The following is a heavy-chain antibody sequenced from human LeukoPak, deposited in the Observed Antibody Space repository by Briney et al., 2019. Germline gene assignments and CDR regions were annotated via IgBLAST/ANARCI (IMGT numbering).Heavy chain of an antibody. Sequence: SETLSLTCAVYGGSFSGYYWSWIRQPPGKGLEWIGEINHSGSTNYNPSLKSRVTISVDTSKNQFSLKLSSVTAADTAVYYCASLSNYVRENRDYWGQGTLVTVSS. CDR2: INHSGST. D-gene: IGHD4-11*01. J-gene: IGHJ4*02. CDR1: GGSFSGYY. V-gene: IGHV4-34*01. CDR3: ASLSNYVRENRDY.